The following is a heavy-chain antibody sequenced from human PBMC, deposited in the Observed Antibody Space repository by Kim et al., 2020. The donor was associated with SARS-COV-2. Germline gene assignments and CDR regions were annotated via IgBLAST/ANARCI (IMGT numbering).Heavy chain of an antibody. J-gene: IGHJ4*02. D-gene: IGHD3-9*01. V-gene: IGHV3-11*01. Sequence: GGSLRLSCAASGFTFSDYYMSWIRQAPGKGLEWVSYISSSGSTIYYADSVKGRFTISRDNAKNSLYLQMNSLRAEDTAVYYCARAHHYDILTGYYTSYFDYWGQGTLVTVSS. CDR1: GFTFSDYY. CDR3: ARAHHYDILTGYYTSYFDY. CDR2: ISSSGSTI.